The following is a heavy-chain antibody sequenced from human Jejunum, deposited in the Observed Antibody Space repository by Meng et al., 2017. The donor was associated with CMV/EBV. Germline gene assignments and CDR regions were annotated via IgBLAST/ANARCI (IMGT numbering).Heavy chain of an antibody. CDR2: ISWNSDRI. J-gene: IGHJ4*02. CDR3: AKSLSPYDFWSGIDF. CDR1: FSFDDYA. Sequence: FSFDDYAMHWVRQAPGKGLEWVSGISWNSDRIDYADSVKGRFTISRDNVKNFLFLEMNSLRPEDTAFYYCAKSLSPYDFWSGIDFWGQGTLVTVSS. V-gene: IGHV3-9*01. D-gene: IGHD3-3*01.